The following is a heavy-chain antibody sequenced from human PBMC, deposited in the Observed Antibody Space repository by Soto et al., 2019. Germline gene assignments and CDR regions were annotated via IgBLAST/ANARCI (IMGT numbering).Heavy chain of an antibody. V-gene: IGHV3-48*03. CDR3: AKQVYGGNPSPFGS. Sequence: EVQLAESGGDLVQPGGSLRLSCVGSGFTFSYYEMNWVRQAPGKGLERVAFISHTDRLTHYPDSVKGRFTISRDNSKNTLFLHMTALRADDTAIYFCAKQVYGGNPSPFGSWGQGTLVTVSS. CDR1: GFTFSYYE. D-gene: IGHD4-17*01. CDR2: ISHTDRLT. J-gene: IGHJ4*02.